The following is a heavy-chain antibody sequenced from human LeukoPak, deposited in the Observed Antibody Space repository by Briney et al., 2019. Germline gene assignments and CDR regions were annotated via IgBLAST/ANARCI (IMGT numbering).Heavy chain of an antibody. CDR3: ARGYCSGGSCRRRNYYYGMDV. J-gene: IGHJ6*04. CDR2: INHSGST. Sequence: SETLSLTCAVYGGSFSGYYWSWIRQPPGKGLEWIGEINHSGSTNYNPSLKSRVTISVDTSKNQFSLKLSSVTAADTAVYYCARGYCSGGSCRRRNYYYGMDVWGKGTTVTVSS. CDR1: GGSFSGYY. V-gene: IGHV4-34*01. D-gene: IGHD2-15*01.